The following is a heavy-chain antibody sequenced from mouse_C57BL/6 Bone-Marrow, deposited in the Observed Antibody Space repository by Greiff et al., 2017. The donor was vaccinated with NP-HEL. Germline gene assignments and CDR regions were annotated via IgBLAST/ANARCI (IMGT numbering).Heavy chain of an antibody. J-gene: IGHJ1*03. CDR1: GYTFTGYW. CDR3: ARDGYYVLWYFDV. Sequence: VKLMESGAELMKPGASVKLSCKATGYTFTGYWIEWVKQRPGHGLEWIGEILPGSGSTNYNEKFKGKATFTADTSSSTAYMQLSSLTSEDYAIYYCARDGYYVLWYFDVWGTGTTVTVSS. D-gene: IGHD2-3*01. V-gene: IGHV1-9*01. CDR2: ILPGSGST.